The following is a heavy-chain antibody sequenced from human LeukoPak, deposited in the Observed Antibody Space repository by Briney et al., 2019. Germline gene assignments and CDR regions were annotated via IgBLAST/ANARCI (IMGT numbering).Heavy chain of an antibody. CDR3: ARGGQVYSYGLYYFDY. V-gene: IGHV1-69*05. CDR2: IIPIFGTA. J-gene: IGHJ4*02. CDR1: GGTFSSYA. Sequence: SVKVSCKAFGGTFSSYAISWVRQAPGQGLEWMGGIIPIFGTANYAQKFQGRVTITTDESTSTAYMELSSLRSEDTAVYYCARGGQVYSYGLYYFDYWGQGTLDTVSS. D-gene: IGHD5-18*01.